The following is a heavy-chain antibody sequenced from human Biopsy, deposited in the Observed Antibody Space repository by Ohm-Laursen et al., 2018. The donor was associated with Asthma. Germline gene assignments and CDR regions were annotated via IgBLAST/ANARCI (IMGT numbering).Heavy chain of an antibody. CDR2: VFYGGAT. CDR3: ARGVVYGGDSYAEYFQH. D-gene: IGHD4-23*01. CDR1: GDSISSYH. V-gene: IGHV4-59*01. Sequence: SQTLSLTCTVSGDSISSYHWSWIRRPPGKGLEWIGYVFYGGATNYNPSLKSRVTISVDTSKNQFFLRLSSVTAADTAVYYCARGVVYGGDSYAEYFQHWGQGTLVTVSS. J-gene: IGHJ1*01.